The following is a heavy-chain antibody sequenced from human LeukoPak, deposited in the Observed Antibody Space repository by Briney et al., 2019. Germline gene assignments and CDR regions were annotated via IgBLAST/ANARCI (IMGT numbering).Heavy chain of an antibody. Sequence: GRSLRLSCAASGFTFNSYAMHWVRQAPGKGLEWVAVISYDGSNKYYADSVKGRFTISRDNSKNTLYLQMNSLRAEDTAVYYCARNFGGNSGLYYYYGMDVWGQGTTVTVSS. CDR1: GFTFNSYA. J-gene: IGHJ6*02. CDR3: ARNFGGNSGLYYYYGMDV. V-gene: IGHV3-30*04. CDR2: ISYDGSNK. D-gene: IGHD4-23*01.